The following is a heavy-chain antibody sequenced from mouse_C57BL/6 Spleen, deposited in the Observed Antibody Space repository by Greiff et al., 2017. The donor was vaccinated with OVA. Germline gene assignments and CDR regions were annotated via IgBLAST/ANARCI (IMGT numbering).Heavy chain of an antibody. J-gene: IGHJ4*01. CDR1: GYTFTDYY. Sequence: VQLQQSGPVLVKPGASVKMSCKASGYTFTDYYMNWVKQSHGKSLEWIGVINPYNGGTSYNQKFKGKATLTVDKSSSTAYMELNSLTSEDSAVYYCARGGVWDGAYYAMDYWGQGTSVTVSS. V-gene: IGHV1-19*01. CDR3: ARGGVWDGAYYAMDY. D-gene: IGHD2-10*02. CDR2: INPYNGGT.